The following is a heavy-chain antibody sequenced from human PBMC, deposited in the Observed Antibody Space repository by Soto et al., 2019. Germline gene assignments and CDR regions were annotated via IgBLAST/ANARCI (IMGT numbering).Heavy chain of an antibody. D-gene: IGHD1-26*01. V-gene: IGHV3-33*01. CDR1: GFTFSSYG. CDR2: IWFDGSNK. CDR3: ARDWDRGSNILSVD. J-gene: IGHJ4*02. Sequence: QVQLVESGGGVVQPGRSLRLSCAASGFTFSSYGMHWVRQAPGKGLEWVAVIWFDGSNKYYADSVKGRFTISRDNSKNTVYLQMNSLRAEDTAVYYCARDWDRGSNILSVDWGQGTLVIVSS.